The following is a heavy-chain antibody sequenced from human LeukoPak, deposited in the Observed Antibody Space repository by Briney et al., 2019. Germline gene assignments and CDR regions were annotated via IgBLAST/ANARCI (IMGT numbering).Heavy chain of an antibody. CDR1: GGTFSSYA. V-gene: IGHV1-69*05. CDR2: IIPIFGTA. Sequence: ASVKVSCKASGGTFSSYAISWVRQAPGQGLEGMGGIIPIFGTANYAQKFQGRVTITTDESTSTAYMELSSLRSEDTAVYYCASPSSTYSSGYLYWGQGTLVTVSS. CDR3: ASPSSTYSSGYLY. J-gene: IGHJ4*02. D-gene: IGHD3-22*01.